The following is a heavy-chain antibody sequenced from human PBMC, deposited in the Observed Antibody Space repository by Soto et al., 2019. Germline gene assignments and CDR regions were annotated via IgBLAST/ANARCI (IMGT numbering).Heavy chain of an antibody. CDR2: INTRGNII. J-gene: IGHJ4*02. CDR1: GFIFSRYE. D-gene: IGHD3-22*01. CDR3: ARDIDYYDSSGYQDY. Sequence: EVQLVESGGGLVQPGGSLRLSCAASGFIFSRYEMNWVRQAPGKGLEWVPYINTRGNIIHYADSVKGRFTISRDNAENSLYLQMNSLRAEDTAVYYCARDIDYYDSSGYQDYWGQGSLVTVSS. V-gene: IGHV3-48*03.